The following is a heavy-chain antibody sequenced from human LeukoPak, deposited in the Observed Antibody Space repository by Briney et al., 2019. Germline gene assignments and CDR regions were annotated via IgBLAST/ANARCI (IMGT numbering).Heavy chain of an antibody. Sequence: GSSVTVSCKAYGGTFSSYAISWVRQAPGQGLEWMGRIIPILGIANYAQKFQGRVTITADKSTSTAYMELSSLRSEDTAVYYCASGHIVVVTSFDYWGQGTLVTVSS. CDR1: GGTFSSYA. V-gene: IGHV1-69*04. J-gene: IGHJ4*02. CDR3: ASGHIVVVTSFDY. D-gene: IGHD2-21*02. CDR2: IIPILGIA.